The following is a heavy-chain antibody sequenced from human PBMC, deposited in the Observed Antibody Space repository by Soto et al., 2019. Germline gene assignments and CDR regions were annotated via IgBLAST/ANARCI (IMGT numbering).Heavy chain of an antibody. D-gene: IGHD1-20*01. CDR1: GFTITSSA. CDR3: ATVHNTSRSFDY. J-gene: IGHJ4*02. CDR2: TGISGRTT. V-gene: IGHV3-23*01. Sequence: LRLSCAASGFTITSSAMSWVRQAPGKGLEWVSTTGISGRTTYYADSVKGRFTVSRDDSKNTLDLQMSSLRAEDTAVYYCATVHNTSRSFDYWGQGTPVTVSS.